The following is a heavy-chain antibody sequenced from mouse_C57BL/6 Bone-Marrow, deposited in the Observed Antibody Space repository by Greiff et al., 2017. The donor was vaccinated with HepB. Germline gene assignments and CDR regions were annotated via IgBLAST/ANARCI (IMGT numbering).Heavy chain of an antibody. CDR3: ARGGLRRRAMDY. CDR2: IYPRSGNT. D-gene: IGHD2-4*01. Sequence: VQLQQSGAELARPGASVKLSCKASGYTFTSYGISWVKQRTGQGLEWIGEIYPRSGNTYYNEKFKGKATLTADKSSSTAYMELRSLTSEDSAVYFCARGGLRRRAMDYWGQETSVTVSS. J-gene: IGHJ4*01. CDR1: GYTFTSYG. V-gene: IGHV1-81*01.